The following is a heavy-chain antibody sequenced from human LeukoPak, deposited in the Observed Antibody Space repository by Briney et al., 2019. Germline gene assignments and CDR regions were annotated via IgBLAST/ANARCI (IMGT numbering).Heavy chain of an antibody. Sequence: GGSLRLSCSASGFTFSDYYMSWIRQAPGKGLEWVSYITSSGSSVYYADSVKGRFTIPRDNAKNSLYLQMNSLGGEDTAVYYCARDHAVDGLVFDLWGQGTLVTVSS. CDR1: GFTFSDYY. V-gene: IGHV3-11*04. J-gene: IGHJ4*02. CDR2: ITSSGSSV. CDR3: ARDHAVDGLVFDL. D-gene: IGHD5-24*01.